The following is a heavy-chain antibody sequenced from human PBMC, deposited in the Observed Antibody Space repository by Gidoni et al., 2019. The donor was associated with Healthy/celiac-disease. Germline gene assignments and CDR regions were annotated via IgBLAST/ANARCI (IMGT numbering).Heavy chain of an antibody. D-gene: IGHD3-22*01. CDR2: ISSSSSTI. Sequence: EVQLVESGGGLVQPGGSLRLSCAASGFTFSSYSMNWVRQAPGKGLEWVSYISSSSSTIYYADSVKGRFTISRDNAKNSLYLQMNSLRDEDTAVYYCARDSVRTYYYDLGFDYWGQGTLVTVSS. CDR3: ARDSVRTYYYDLGFDY. V-gene: IGHV3-48*02. CDR1: GFTFSSYS. J-gene: IGHJ4*02.